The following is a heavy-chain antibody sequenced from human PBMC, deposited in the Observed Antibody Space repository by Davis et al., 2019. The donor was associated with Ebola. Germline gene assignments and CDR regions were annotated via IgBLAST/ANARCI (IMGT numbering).Heavy chain of an antibody. CDR2: IRSKANSYAT. Sequence: GESLKISCAASGFTFSGSAMHWVRQASGKGLEWVGRIRSKANSYATAYAASVKGRFTISRDDSKNTAYLQMNSLRDEDTAVYYCARDHYDSSGYGFDIWGQGTMVTVSS. CDR3: ARDHYDSSGYGFDI. D-gene: IGHD3-22*01. J-gene: IGHJ3*02. CDR1: GFTFSGSA. V-gene: IGHV3-73*01.